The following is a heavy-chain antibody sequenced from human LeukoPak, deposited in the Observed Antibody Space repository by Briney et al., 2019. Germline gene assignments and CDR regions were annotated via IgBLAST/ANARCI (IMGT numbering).Heavy chain of an antibody. D-gene: IGHD3-3*01. J-gene: IGHJ4*02. CDR3: ARSAIFGVVIFDY. CDR2: ISGSGGST. Sequence: AGSRRLSCAASGFTFSSYAMSWVRQAPGKGLEWVSAISGSGGSTYYADSVKGRFTISRDNSKNTLYLQMNSLRAEDTAVYYCARSAIFGVVIFDYWGQGTLVTVSS. CDR1: GFTFSSYA. V-gene: IGHV3-23*01.